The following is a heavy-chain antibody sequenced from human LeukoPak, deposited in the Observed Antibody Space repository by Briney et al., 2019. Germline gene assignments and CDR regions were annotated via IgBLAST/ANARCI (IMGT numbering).Heavy chain of an antibody. CDR1: GGSFSGYY. V-gene: IGHV4-34*01. CDR2: INHSGST. CDR3: ARGSGPKIY. D-gene: IGHD1-26*01. Sequence: SETLSLTCAVYGGSFSGYYWSWIRQPPGKGLEWIGEINHSGSTNYNPSLKSRDTISVDTSKNQFSLKLSSVTAADTAVYYCARGSGPKIYWGQGTLVTVSS. J-gene: IGHJ4*02.